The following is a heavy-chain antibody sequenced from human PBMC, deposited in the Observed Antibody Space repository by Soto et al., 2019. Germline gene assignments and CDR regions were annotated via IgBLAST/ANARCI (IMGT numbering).Heavy chain of an antibody. D-gene: IGHD2-15*01. CDR1: GYTFTSYY. Sequence: QVQLVQSGAEVKKPGASVKVSCKASGYTFTSYYMHWVRQAPGQGLEWMGTINPSGGSTSYAQKFQGRVSMPSDTSTSTVYMELSSLRSEDTAIYYCARIVVVAATRSGLDVWGQGTTVPVSS. J-gene: IGHJ6*02. CDR3: ARIVVVAATRSGLDV. V-gene: IGHV1-46*01. CDR2: INPSGGST.